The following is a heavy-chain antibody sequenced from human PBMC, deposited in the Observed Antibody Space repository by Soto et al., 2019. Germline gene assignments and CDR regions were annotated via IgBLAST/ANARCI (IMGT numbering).Heavy chain of an antibody. CDR1: GFTFSSHS. CDR3: ARDSVSSPYYFDY. CDR2: ISSSSTYI. Sequence: GSLRLSCAASGFTFSSHSMNWVRQVPGKGLEWVSSISSSSTYIYYADSVKGRFTISRDNAKNSVFLQMNSLRAEDTAVYYCARDSVSSPYYFDYWGQGTLVTVSS. J-gene: IGHJ4*02. V-gene: IGHV3-21*01.